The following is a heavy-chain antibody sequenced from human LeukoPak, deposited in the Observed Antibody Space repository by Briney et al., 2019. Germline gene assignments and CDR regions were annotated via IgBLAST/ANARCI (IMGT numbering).Heavy chain of an antibody. CDR3: ARTPYYYDSSGYYDY. D-gene: IGHD3-22*01. CDR1: GYTFTGYY. J-gene: IGHJ4*02. Sequence: ASVKVSCKASGYTFTGYYIHWVRQAPGQGLEWMGWINPNSGGTNYAQKFQGWVTMTRDTSISTTYMELGRLRSDDTAVYYCARTPYYYDSSGYYDYWGQGTLVTLSS. V-gene: IGHV1-2*04. CDR2: INPNSGGT.